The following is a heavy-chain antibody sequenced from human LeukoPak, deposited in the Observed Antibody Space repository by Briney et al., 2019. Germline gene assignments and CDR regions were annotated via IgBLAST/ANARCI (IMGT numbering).Heavy chain of an antibody. CDR1: GFTFSSYA. D-gene: IGHD6-6*01. CDR3: ARGDVRGMAARPGY. Sequence: GGSLRLSCAASGFTFSSYAMHWVRQAPGKGLEWVAVISYDGSNKYYADSVKGRFTISRDNSKNTLYLQMNSLRAEDTAVYYCARGDVRGMAARPGYWGQGTLVTVSS. J-gene: IGHJ4*02. V-gene: IGHV3-30-3*01. CDR2: ISYDGSNK.